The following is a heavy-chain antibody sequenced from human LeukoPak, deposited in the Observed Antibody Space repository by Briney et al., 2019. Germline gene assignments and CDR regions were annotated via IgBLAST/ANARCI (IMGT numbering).Heavy chain of an antibody. J-gene: IGHJ3*02. CDR3: ARPGYYYDSSGYRIDAFDI. Sequence: SETLSLTCTVSGGSISSGSYDWSWIRQPAGKGLEGIGRIYTSGSTNNTPDLKSRVSISVDTSKNQFTLQLSSVTAADTAVYYCARPGYYYDSSGYRIDAFDIWGQGTMVTVSS. D-gene: IGHD3-22*01. CDR1: GGSISSGSYD. CDR2: IYTSGST. V-gene: IGHV4-61*02.